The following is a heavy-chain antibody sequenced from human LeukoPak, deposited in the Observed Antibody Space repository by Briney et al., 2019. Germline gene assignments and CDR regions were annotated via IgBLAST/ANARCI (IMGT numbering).Heavy chain of an antibody. V-gene: IGHV4-4*07. CDR1: GGSISSYY. Sequence: SETLSLTCTVAGGSISSYYWSWIRQPAGKGLEWIGRIYTSGSTNYNPSLKSRVTISVDTSKNQFSLKLSSVTAADTAVYYCARGHVWGSYRYTLPHSWFDPWGQGTLVTVSS. CDR2: IYTSGST. J-gene: IGHJ5*02. CDR3: ARGHVWGSYRYTLPHSWFDP. D-gene: IGHD3-16*02.